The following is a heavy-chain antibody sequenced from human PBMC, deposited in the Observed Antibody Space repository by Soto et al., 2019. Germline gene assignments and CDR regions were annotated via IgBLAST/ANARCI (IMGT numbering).Heavy chain of an antibody. D-gene: IGHD6-19*01. CDR2: IYYSGST. CDR3: AREGIDSSGWSHYFDY. Sequence: SETLSLTCTVSGGSISSYYWSWIRQPPGKGLEWLGYIYYSGSTYYTPSLETRVTISLDTSKNQFSLRLSSVTAAATAVYYCAREGIDSSGWSHYFDYWGQGALVTVSS. V-gene: IGHV4-59*01. CDR1: GGSISSYY. J-gene: IGHJ4*02.